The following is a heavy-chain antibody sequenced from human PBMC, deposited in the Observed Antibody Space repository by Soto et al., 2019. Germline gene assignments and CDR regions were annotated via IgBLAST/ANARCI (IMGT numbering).Heavy chain of an antibody. V-gene: IGHV3-11*01. D-gene: IGHD5-12*01. CDR3: ARAHVEMATTLDYYYYGMDV. CDR2: ISSSGSTI. CDR1: VFTFSDYY. J-gene: IGHJ6*02. Sequence: LRRSCAASVFTFSDYYMSWIRQAPGKGLEWVSYISSSGSTIYYADSVKGRFTISRDNAKNSLYLQMNSLRAEDTAVYYCARAHVEMATTLDYYYYGMDVWGQGTTVTVSS.